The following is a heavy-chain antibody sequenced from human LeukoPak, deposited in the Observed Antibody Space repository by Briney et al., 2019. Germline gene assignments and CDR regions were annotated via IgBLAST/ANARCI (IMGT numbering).Heavy chain of an antibody. D-gene: IGHD5-24*01. CDR2: INPSGGST. CDR1: GYTFTSYY. V-gene: IGHV1-46*01. J-gene: IGHJ6*03. CDR3: ARDPEDGYNSGISDYYYYMDV. Sequence: ASVKVSCKASGYTFTSYYMHWVRQAPGQGLEWMGIINPSGGSTSYAQKFQGRVTMTRDMPTSTVYMELSSLRSEDTAVYYCARDPEDGYNSGISDYYYYMDVWGKGTTVTVSS.